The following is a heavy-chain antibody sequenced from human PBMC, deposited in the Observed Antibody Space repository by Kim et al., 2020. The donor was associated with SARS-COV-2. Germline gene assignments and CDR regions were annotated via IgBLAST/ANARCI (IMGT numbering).Heavy chain of an antibody. CDR1: GFTFSAYA. V-gene: IGHV3-23*01. D-gene: IGHD3-22*01. CDR2: ISGSDGST. J-gene: IGHJ1*01. Sequence: GGSLRLSCAASGFTFSAYAMTWVSQAPGKGLEWVSGISGSDGSTFYADSVKGRFIISRDNSKNTRHLQMNSLRAEDTAVYYCARHFGSSGSEFHHWGQGALVTVSS. CDR3: ARHFGSSGSEFHH.